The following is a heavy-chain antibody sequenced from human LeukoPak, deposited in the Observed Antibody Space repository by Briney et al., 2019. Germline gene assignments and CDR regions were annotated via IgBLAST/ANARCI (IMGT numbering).Heavy chain of an antibody. CDR1: GGSISSSSYY. CDR3: AREVVVAASRSFPRYYYYYMDV. Sequence: SETLSLTCTVSGGSISSSSYYWGWIRQPPGKGLEWIGSIYNSESTYYNPSLKSRVTISVDTSKNQFSMKLSSVTAADTAVYYCAREVVVAASRSFPRYYYYYMDVWGKGTTVTVSS. CDR2: IYNSEST. V-gene: IGHV4-39*02. D-gene: IGHD2-15*01. J-gene: IGHJ6*03.